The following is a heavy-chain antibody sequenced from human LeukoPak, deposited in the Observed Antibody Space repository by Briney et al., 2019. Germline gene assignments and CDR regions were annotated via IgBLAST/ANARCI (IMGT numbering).Heavy chain of an antibody. CDR3: ARTGIAAAGRWFDP. V-gene: IGHV4-59*08. J-gene: IGHJ5*02. CDR2: IYYSGST. D-gene: IGHD6-13*01. Sequence: PSETLSLTCTVSGGSISSYYWSWIRQPPGKGLEWIGYIYYSGSTNYNPSLKNRVTISVDTSKNQFSLKLSSVTAADTAVYYCARTGIAAAGRWFDPWGQGTLVTVSS. CDR1: GGSISSYY.